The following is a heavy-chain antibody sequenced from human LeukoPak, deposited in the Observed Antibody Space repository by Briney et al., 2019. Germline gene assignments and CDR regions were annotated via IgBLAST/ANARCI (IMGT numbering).Heavy chain of an antibody. V-gene: IGHV4-4*07. J-gene: IGHJ5*02. D-gene: IGHD6-13*01. CDR3: ARDREGSSWYVGVGPTKGWFDP. CDR1: GGSISSYY. Sequence: PAETLSLTCTVSGGSISSYYWSWIRQPAGKGLEGIGGMCTRGSTNYNSSLKSRVTISVDKSKNQVSLKMSPVTGAGTAGVCFARDREGSSWYVGVGPTKGWFDPWGQGTLVTVSS. CDR2: MCTRGST.